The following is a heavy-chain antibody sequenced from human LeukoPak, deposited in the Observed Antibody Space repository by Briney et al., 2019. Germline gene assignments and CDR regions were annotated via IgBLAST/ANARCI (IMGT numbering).Heavy chain of an antibody. V-gene: IGHV3-23*01. CDR2: ISDTGEST. CDR3: AGSLAYCGGDCRLGDY. D-gene: IGHD2-21*02. J-gene: IGHJ4*02. Sequence: GGSLRLSCAASGFTFSSYAMGWVRQAPGKGLEWVSVISDTGESTYYADSVKGRFTISRDNFKNTLWLQMNSLRAEDTAVYYCAGSLAYCGGDCRLGDYWGQGTLVTVSS. CDR1: GFTFSSYA.